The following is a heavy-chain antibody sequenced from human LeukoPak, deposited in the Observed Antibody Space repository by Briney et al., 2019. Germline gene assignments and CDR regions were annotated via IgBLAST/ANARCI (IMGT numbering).Heavy chain of an antibody. CDR2: IYFIGSA. J-gene: IGHJ4*02. Sequence: SETLSLTCTVSGGPISIYYWSWIRQPPGKGLEWIGYIYFIGSANYNPSLKSRVTISVDTSNNHFSLRLTSVTAADTAFYYCARAPSISDYTSTWPPHFDYWGQGSLVTVSS. V-gene: IGHV4-59*01. CDR1: GGPISIYY. CDR3: ARAPSISDYTSTWPPHFDY. D-gene: IGHD2-2*02.